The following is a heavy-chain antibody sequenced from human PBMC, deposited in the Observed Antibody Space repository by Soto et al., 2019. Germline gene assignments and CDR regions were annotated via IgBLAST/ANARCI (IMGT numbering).Heavy chain of an antibody. V-gene: IGHV3-33*01. Sequence: GGSLRLSCAASGFTFSSYGMHWVRQAPGKGLEWVAVIWYDGSNKYYADSVKGRFTISRDNSKNTLYLQMNSLRAEDTAVYYCARDEVGVPETYFDYWGQGTLVTXSS. CDR2: IWYDGSNK. CDR3: ARDEVGVPETYFDY. J-gene: IGHJ4*02. D-gene: IGHD1-26*01. CDR1: GFTFSSYG.